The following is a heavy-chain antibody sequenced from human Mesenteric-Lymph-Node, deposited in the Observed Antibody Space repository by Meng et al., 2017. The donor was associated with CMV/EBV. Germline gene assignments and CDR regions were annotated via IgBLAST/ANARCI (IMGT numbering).Heavy chain of an antibody. D-gene: IGHD3-10*01. Sequence: GESLKISCEASGFTFSTYAMHWVRQAPGKGLEWVALISYDGSNKYYADSVKGRFTISRDNAKNSLYLQMNSLRAEDTAVYYCAREGYYYDSGSYYYYFDYWGQGTLVTVSS. CDR2: ISYDGSNK. V-gene: IGHV3-30-3*01. CDR3: AREGYYYDSGSYYYYFDY. J-gene: IGHJ4*02. CDR1: GFTFSTYA.